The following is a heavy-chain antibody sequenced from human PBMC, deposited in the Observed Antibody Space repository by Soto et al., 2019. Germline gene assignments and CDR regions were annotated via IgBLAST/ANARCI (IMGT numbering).Heavy chain of an antibody. Sequence: EAQLLESGGALVQPGGSLRLSCAASGFTFSSYTMACVRQTPGKGLEWVSAISDCSAISYYADSVKGRFTISRDYSKNTLYLHMNSPRAEDTAVYFCAKAHSSNSWPYYFDSWGQGPLVTVAS. CDR1: GFTFSSYT. J-gene: IGHJ4*02. CDR2: ISDCSAIS. V-gene: IGHV3-23*01. CDR3: AKAHSSNSWPYYFDS. D-gene: IGHD6-13*01.